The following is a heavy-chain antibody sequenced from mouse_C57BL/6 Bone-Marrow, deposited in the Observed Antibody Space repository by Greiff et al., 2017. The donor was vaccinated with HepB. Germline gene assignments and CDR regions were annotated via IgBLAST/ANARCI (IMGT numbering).Heavy chain of an antibody. CDR3: ALCYYDYDGVLFFDY. Sequence: QVQLQQSGPELARPGASVKLSCKASGYTFTSYGISWVKQRTGLGLEWIGEIYPRSGNTYYNEKFKGKATLTADKSSSTAYMGLRSLTSEDSAVYFCALCYYDYDGVLFFDYWGQGTTLTVSS. V-gene: IGHV1-81*01. CDR1: GYTFTSYG. D-gene: IGHD2-4*01. J-gene: IGHJ2*01. CDR2: IYPRSGNT.